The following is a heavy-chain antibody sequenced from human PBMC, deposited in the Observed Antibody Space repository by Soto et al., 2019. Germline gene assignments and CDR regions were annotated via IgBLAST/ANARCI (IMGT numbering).Heavy chain of an antibody. CDR1: GYTFTGYY. D-gene: IGHD2-2*01. CDR3: ASNQEYHDAFDI. CDR2: INPTSGGT. J-gene: IGHJ3*02. V-gene: IGHV1-2*04. Sequence: ASVKVSCKASGYTFTGYYMHWVRQAPGQGLEWMGWINPTSGGTNYAQKFQGWVTMTRDTSISTAYMELSRLRSDDTAVYYCASNQEYHDAFDIWGQGTMVTVSS.